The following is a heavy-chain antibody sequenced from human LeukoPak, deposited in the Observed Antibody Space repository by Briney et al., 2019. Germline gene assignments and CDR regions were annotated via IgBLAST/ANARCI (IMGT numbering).Heavy chain of an antibody. J-gene: IGHJ4*02. Sequence: SETLSLTCTVSGGSVSSGSYYWSWIRQPPGKGLEWIGYFYYSGSTNYNPSLKSRATISVDTSKNQFSLKLSSVTAADTAVYYCARDREYSSGWYNHYFDSWGQGTLVTVSS. CDR1: GGSVSSGSYY. CDR2: FYYSGST. CDR3: ARDREYSSGWYNHYFDS. V-gene: IGHV4-61*01. D-gene: IGHD6-19*01.